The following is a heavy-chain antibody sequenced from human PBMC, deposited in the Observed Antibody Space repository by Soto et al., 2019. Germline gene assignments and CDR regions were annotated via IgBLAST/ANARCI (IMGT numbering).Heavy chain of an antibody. J-gene: IGHJ4*02. CDR1: GYTFTSYG. CDR2: IDGGSGNT. D-gene: IGHD1-1*01. Sequence: QVPLVQSGAEVKKPGASMKVSCKASGYTFTSYGIHWVRQAPGQGLEWMGGIDGGSGNTKYSPKIQGRVTVTRDTSASTAYMELSSLRSEDTAVYYCARDRVLNGLFDYWGQGTLVTVS. CDR3: ARDRVLNGLFDY. V-gene: IGHV1-3*01.